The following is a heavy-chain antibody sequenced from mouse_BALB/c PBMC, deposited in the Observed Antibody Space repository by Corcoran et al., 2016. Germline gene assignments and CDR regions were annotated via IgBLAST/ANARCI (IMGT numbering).Heavy chain of an antibody. CDR3: ARLGATVVATPY. CDR2: INTYTGEP. V-gene: IGHV9-3-1*01. CDR1: GYTFTNYG. J-gene: IGHJ3*01. Sequence: QIQLVQSGPELKKPGETVKISCKASGYTFTNYGMNWVKQAPGKGLKWMGWINTYTGEPTYADDFKGRFAFSLETSASTVYLQINNLKNEDTAKYFCARLGATVVATPYWGQGTLVTVSA. D-gene: IGHD1-1*01.